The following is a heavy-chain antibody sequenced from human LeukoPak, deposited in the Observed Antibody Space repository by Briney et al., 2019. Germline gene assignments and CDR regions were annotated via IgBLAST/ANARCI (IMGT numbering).Heavy chain of an antibody. Sequence: GGSLRLSCAASGFTVSSNYMSWVRQAPGKGLEWASVIYSGGSTYYADSVKGRFTISRDNSKNTLYLQMNSLRAEDTAVYYCARGITISTAAFDIWGQGTMVTVSS. CDR2: IYSGGST. CDR3: ARGITISTAAFDI. J-gene: IGHJ3*02. CDR1: GFTVSSNY. V-gene: IGHV3-66*01. D-gene: IGHD3-9*01.